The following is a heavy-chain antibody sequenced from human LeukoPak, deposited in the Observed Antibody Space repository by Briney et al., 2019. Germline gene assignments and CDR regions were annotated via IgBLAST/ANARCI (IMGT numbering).Heavy chain of an antibody. J-gene: IGHJ4*02. V-gene: IGHV1-69*04. CDR2: IIPIFGIA. CDR1: GGTFSSYA. Sequence: ASVKVSCKASGGTFSSYAIGWVRQAPGQGLEWMGRIIPIFGIANYAQKFQGRVTITADKSTSTAYMELSSLRSEDTAVYYCAREGSYYDSSGSYDYWGQGTLVTVSS. D-gene: IGHD3-22*01. CDR3: AREGSYYDSSGSYDY.